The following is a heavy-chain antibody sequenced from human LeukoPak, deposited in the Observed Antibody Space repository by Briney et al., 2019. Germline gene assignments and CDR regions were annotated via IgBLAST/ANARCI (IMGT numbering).Heavy chain of an antibody. CDR1: GFTFSDYA. CDR3: VRGASYGHPGGDF. J-gene: IGHJ4*02. V-gene: IGHV3-30-3*01. CDR2: ISYDGSDK. Sequence: PGGSLRLSCSASGFTFSDYAMHWVRQAPGKGLEWGAVISYDGSDKYYADSVKGRFTISRDNSKNTLYLQMNGLRPEDTAIYYCVRGASYGHPGGDFWGQGTLVTVSS. D-gene: IGHD4-17*01.